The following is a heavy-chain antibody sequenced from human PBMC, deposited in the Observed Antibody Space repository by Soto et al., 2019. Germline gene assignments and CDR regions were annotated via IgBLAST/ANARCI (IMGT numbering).Heavy chain of an antibody. CDR3: ERGGGGGVAGSAAFDM. V-gene: IGHV1-2*02. CDR2: INPATGAA. Sequence: QLHLVQSGAVVKKPGASVTVSCSASGYPVTAYYMHWVRQAPGRGLEWMGGINPATGAAKYTQTFQGRVTMTRDTATSTAFMELSGLTSEDTAVFYCERGGGGGVAGSAAFDMWGQGTLVTVSS. CDR1: GYPVTAYY. J-gene: IGHJ3*02. D-gene: IGHD6-19*01.